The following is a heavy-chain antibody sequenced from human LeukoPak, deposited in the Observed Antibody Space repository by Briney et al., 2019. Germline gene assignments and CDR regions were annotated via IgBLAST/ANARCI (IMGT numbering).Heavy chain of an antibody. Sequence: GGSLRLSCAASGFTFSSYSMNWVRQAPGKGLEWVSYISSSSNTIYYADSVKGRFTISRDNAKNSLYLQMNSLRAEDTAVYYCARDGPFDPWGQGTLVTVSS. CDR1: GFTFSSYS. J-gene: IGHJ5*02. CDR3: ARDGPFDP. CDR2: ISSSSNTI. V-gene: IGHV3-48*01.